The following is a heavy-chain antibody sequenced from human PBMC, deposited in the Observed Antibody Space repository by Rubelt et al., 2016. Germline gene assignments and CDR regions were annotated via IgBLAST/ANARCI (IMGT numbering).Heavy chain of an antibody. V-gene: IGHV2-26*01. CDR1: GFSLSNARMG. J-gene: IGHJ6*02. CDR3: ARSTPVSYYYYGMDV. Sequence: QVTLKESGPVLVKPTETLTLTCTVSGFSLSNARMGVSWIRQPPGKALEWLAHIFSNDEKSYSTSLKRRLTISKDPSKSQVVLTMTNMDPVDTATYCCARSTPVSYYYYGMDVWGQGTTVTVSS. CDR2: IFSNDEK.